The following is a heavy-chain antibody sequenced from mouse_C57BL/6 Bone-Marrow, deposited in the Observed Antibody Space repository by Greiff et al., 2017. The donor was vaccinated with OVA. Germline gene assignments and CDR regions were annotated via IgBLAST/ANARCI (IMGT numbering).Heavy chain of an antibody. CDR1: GYTFTSSW. CDR3: ARRGRVSSMDY. D-gene: IGHD1-2*01. Sequence: QVQLQQPGAELVLPGASVKLSCKASGYTFTSSWMHWVKQRPGQGLEWIGEIDPSDSYTNYNQKFKGKSTLTVDKSSSTAYMQLSSLTSEDSAVYYCARRGRVSSMDYWGQGTSVTVSS. J-gene: IGHJ4*01. CDR2: IDPSDSYT. V-gene: IGHV1-69*01.